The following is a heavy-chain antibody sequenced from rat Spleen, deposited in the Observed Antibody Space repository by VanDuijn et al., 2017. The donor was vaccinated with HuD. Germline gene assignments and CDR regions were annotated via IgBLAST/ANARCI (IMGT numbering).Heavy chain of an antibody. D-gene: IGHD1-6*01. Sequence: QLQESGPGLVKPSQSLSLTCSVTEYSITSSYRWNWIRKFPGNELEWMGYINSAGSTNYNPSLKSRISITRDTSKNQFFLQVNSVTTDDTATYYCARCVYTDYYGWFAYWGQGTLVTVSS. CDR1: EYSITSSYR. V-gene: IGHV3-3*01. J-gene: IGHJ3*01. CDR3: ARCVYTDYYGWFAY. CDR2: INSAGST.